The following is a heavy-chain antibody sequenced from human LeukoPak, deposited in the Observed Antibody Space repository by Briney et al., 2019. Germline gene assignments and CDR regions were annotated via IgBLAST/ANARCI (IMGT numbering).Heavy chain of an antibody. CDR2: IYYSGST. CDR3: ARRDIVVVRAFDI. CDR1: GGSISSYY. Sequence: SETLSLTCTVSGGSISSYYWSWIRQPPGKGLEWIGYIYYSGSTIHNPSLKSRVTISVDTSKNQFSLKLSSVTAADTAVYYCARRDIVVVRAFDIWGQGTMVTVSS. D-gene: IGHD2-15*01. J-gene: IGHJ3*02. V-gene: IGHV4-59*01.